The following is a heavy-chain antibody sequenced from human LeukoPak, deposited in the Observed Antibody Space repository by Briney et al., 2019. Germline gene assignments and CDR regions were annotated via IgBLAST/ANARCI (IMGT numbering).Heavy chain of an antibody. CDR1: GFTFSDYY. D-gene: IGHD3-16*01. J-gene: IGHJ4*02. V-gene: IGHV3-11*04. CDR3: ARARGGTLYYDYVWGSHDY. Sequence: GGSLRLSCAASGFTFSDYYMSWIRQAPGKGLEWVSYISSSGGTIYYADSVKGRFTISRDNAKNSLYLQMNSLRAEDTAVYYCARARGGTLYYDYVWGSHDYWGQGTLVTVSS. CDR2: ISSSGGTI.